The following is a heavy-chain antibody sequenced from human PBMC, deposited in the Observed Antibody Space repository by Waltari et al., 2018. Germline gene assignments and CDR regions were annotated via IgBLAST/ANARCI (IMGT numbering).Heavy chain of an antibody. CDR2: IYSGGST. J-gene: IGHJ3*02. CDR1: GFPVSSNY. Sequence: EVQLVETGGGLIQPGGSLRLSCAASGFPVSSNYMSWVRQAPGKGLEWVSVIYSGGSTYYADSVKGRFTISRDNSKNTLYLQMNSLRAEDTAVYYCARGRGVNRMVAFDIWGQGTMVTVSS. CDR3: ARGRGVNRMVAFDI. D-gene: IGHD3-10*01. V-gene: IGHV3-53*02.